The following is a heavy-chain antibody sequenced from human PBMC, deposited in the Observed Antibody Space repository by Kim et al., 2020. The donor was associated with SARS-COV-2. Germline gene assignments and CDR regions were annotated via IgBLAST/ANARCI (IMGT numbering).Heavy chain of an antibody. V-gene: IGHV3-23*01. Sequence: GPGNARFTSSRENSKNKLNLQMNCLRAEDTAVYYCAKFSLDRYAFDIWGQGTMVTVSS. J-gene: IGHJ3*02. D-gene: IGHD2-2*03. CDR3: AKFSLDRYAFDI.